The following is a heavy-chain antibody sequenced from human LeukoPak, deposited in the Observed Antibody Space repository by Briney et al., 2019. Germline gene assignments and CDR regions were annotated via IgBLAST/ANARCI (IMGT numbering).Heavy chain of an antibody. V-gene: IGHV4-30-2*02. CDR3: ARISPCIVGACGWFDP. D-gene: IGHD1-26*01. CDR1: GGSISSGGYY. J-gene: IGHJ5*02. CDR2: IYHSGST. Sequence: PSQTLSLTCTVSGGSISSGGYYWSWIRQPPGKGLEWIGYIYHSGSTYYNPSLKSRVTISVDTSKNQFSLKLSSVTAADTAVYYCARISPCIVGACGWFDPWGQGTLVTVSS.